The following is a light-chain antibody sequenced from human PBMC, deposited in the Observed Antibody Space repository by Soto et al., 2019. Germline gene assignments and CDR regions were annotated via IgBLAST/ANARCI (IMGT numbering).Light chain of an antibody. V-gene: IGLV2-14*01. CDR3: TSYTSSITYV. CDR2: EVN. CDR1: SSDVGGYNY. Sequence: QSVLTQPASVSGSPGQSITISCTGTSSDVGGYNYVSWYQQHPGKAPKLMIYEVNNRPSGVSNRFSGSKSGNTASLTISGLQAEDEADYYCTSYTSSITYVFGTGTKVTVL. J-gene: IGLJ1*01.